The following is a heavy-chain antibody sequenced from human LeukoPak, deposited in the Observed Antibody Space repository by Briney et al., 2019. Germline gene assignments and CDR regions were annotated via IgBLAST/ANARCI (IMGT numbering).Heavy chain of an antibody. J-gene: IGHJ5*02. V-gene: IGHV4-59*01. Sequence: SETLSLTCTVSGGSISSYYWSWIRQPPGKGLEWIGYIYYSGSTNYNPSLKSRVTISVDTSKNQFSLKLSSVTAADTAVYYCARNGLNWFDPWGQGTLVTVSS. D-gene: IGHD3/OR15-3a*01. CDR2: IYYSGST. CDR1: GGSISSYY. CDR3: ARNGLNWFDP.